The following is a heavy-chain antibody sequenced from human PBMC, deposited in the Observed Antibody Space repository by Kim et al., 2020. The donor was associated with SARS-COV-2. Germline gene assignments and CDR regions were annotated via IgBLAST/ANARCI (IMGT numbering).Heavy chain of an antibody. D-gene: IGHD2-8*01. J-gene: IGHJ1*01. V-gene: IGHV3-48*02. CDR2: ISTSGRII. Sequence: GGSLRLSCAASGFPLYSFSMNWIRQAPGKGLEWISYISTSGRIIYYGDSVKGRFTVPRDNDKNSLFLQMHSLKDEDTAVYYCARSHPNAQYQYLQQWGQGTLVLVSS. CDR3: ARSHPNAQYQYLQQ. CDR1: GFPLYSFS.